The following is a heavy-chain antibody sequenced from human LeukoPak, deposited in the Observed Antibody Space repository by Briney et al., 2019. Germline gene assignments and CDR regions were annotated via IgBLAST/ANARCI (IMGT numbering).Heavy chain of an antibody. D-gene: IGHD6-19*01. CDR1: GLTFSSYG. CDR2: IRYDGSNK. CDR3: AKDQSIAVAGLFDY. J-gene: IGHJ4*02. V-gene: IGHV3-30*02. Sequence: GGSLRLSCAASGLTFSSYGMHWVRQAPGKGLEWVAFIRYDGSNKYYADSVKGRFTISRDNSKNTLYLQMNSLRAEDTAVYYCAKDQSIAVAGLFDYWGQGTLVTVSS.